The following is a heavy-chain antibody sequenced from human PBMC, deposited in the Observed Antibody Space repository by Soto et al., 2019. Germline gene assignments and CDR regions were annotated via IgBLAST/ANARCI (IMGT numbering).Heavy chain of an antibody. CDR3: ARNQYSGYDLHYYFDY. D-gene: IGHD5-12*01. CDR1: GYTSSTYNSVNYG. CDR2: ISGYNGNT. V-gene: IGHV1-18*01. Sequence: SVKVSCKASGYTSSTYNSVNYGINWARQAPGQGPEWMGWISGYNGNTNYAQKFQGRITITTDTSTSTVYMDMRSLRADDTAVYYCARNQYSGYDLHYYFDYWGQGTLVTVSS. J-gene: IGHJ4*02.